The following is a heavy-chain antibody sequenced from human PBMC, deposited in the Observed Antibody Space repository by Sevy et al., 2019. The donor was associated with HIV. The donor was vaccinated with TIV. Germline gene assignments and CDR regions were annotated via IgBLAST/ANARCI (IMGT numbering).Heavy chain of an antibody. D-gene: IGHD2-15*01. Sequence: GGSLRLSCAASEFTFSNYAMTWVRQAPGKGLEWVSSISGSGGSTYYADSVKGRFTISRDNSKNTLYLQMNSLRVEDTALCYCAKEEVVVTATPLDHWGKGTLVTVSS. CDR2: ISGSGGST. CDR3: AKEEVVVTATPLDH. V-gene: IGHV3-23*01. CDR1: EFTFSNYA. J-gene: IGHJ4*02.